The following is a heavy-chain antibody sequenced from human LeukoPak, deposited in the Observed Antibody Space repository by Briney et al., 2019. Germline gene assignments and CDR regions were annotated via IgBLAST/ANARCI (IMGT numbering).Heavy chain of an antibody. Sequence: GGSLRLSCAASGFTFSSYSMNWVRQAPGKGLEWVSYISSSSSSTYYADSVKGRFTISRDNAKNSLYLQMNSLRAEDTAVYYCARDGGDDAFDIWGQGTMVTVSS. J-gene: IGHJ3*02. CDR3: ARDGGDDAFDI. CDR2: ISSSSSST. CDR1: GFTFSSYS. V-gene: IGHV3-48*01. D-gene: IGHD3-10*01.